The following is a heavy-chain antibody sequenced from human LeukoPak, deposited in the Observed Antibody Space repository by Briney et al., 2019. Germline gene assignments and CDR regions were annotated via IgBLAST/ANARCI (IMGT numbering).Heavy chain of an antibody. V-gene: IGHV7-4-1*02. Sequence: ASVKVSCKASGYSFNSQGMNWVRQAPGQGLEWMGWINTDSGNPTYAQGFTGRFVFSLDSSVSTAYLQISNLMPEDTAKYYCARGLNTDFWSGFGAPHFDYWGQGTLVTVSS. CDR3: ARGLNTDFWSGFGAPHFDY. CDR1: GYSFNSQG. D-gene: IGHD3-3*01. J-gene: IGHJ4*02. CDR2: INTDSGNP.